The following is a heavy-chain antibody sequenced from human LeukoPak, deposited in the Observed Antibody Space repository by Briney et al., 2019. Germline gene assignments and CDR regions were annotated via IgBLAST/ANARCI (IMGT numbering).Heavy chain of an antibody. Sequence: GGSLRLSCAASGFTFSDYSMSWIRQAPGKGLEWVSYIRSSGNTIYYADSVKGRFTISRDNSKNTLYLQMNSLRAEDTAVYYCARSESPEYQLLNWGQGTMVTVSS. J-gene: IGHJ3*01. V-gene: IGHV3-11*04. CDR2: IRSSGNTI. CDR1: GFTFSDYS. CDR3: ARSESPEYQLLN. D-gene: IGHD2-2*01.